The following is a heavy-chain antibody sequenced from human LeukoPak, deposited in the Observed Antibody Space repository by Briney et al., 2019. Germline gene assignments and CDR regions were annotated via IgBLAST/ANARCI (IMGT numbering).Heavy chain of an antibody. CDR3: ARGSWCSSTSCYFDY. J-gene: IGHJ4*02. CDR1: GFTFSSYS. CDR2: ISSSSYI. Sequence: GGSLRLSCAASGFTFSSYSMNWVRQAPGKGLEWVSSISSSSYIYYADSVKGRFTISRDNAKNSLYLQMNSLRAEDTAVHYCARGSWCSSTSCYFDYWGQGTLVTVSS. D-gene: IGHD2-2*01. V-gene: IGHV3-21*01.